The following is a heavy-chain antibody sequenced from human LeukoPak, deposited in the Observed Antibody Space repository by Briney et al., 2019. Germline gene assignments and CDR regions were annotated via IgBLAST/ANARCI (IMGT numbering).Heavy chain of an antibody. CDR2: ISYDGSNK. CDR1: GFTFSSYA. CDR3: AKSRDSSGYPPFDY. V-gene: IGHV3-30*04. J-gene: IGHJ4*02. D-gene: IGHD3-22*01. Sequence: GGSLRLSCAASGFTFSSYAMHWVRQAPGKGLEWVAVISYDGSNKYYADSVKGRFTISRDNSKNTLYLQMNSLRAEDTAVYYCAKSRDSSGYPPFDYWGQGTLVTVSS.